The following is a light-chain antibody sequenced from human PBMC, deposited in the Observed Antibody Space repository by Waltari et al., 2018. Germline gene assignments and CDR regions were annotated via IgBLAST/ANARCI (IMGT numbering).Light chain of an antibody. CDR3: QQYHSYSWT. Sequence: DIQMTQSPSTLSAFVGDRVTITCRASQSISDWVAWYQRKPGKAPNLLFYKASSLESGVPSRFSGSGSGTEFTLTISSLQADDFATYYCQQYHSYSWTFGQGTKVEI. CDR1: QSISDW. CDR2: KAS. J-gene: IGKJ1*01. V-gene: IGKV1-5*03.